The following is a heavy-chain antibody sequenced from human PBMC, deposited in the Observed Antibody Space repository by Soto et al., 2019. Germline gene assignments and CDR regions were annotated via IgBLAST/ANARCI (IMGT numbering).Heavy chain of an antibody. D-gene: IGHD3-22*01. CDR2: INAGNGNT. V-gene: IGHV1-3*01. Sequence: ASVKVSCKASGYTFTSYAVRWVRQAPGQRLEWMGWINAGNGNTKYSQKFQGRVTITRDTSASTAYMELSSLRSEDTAVYYCARTYYDSSGYYTFHYYYGMDVWGQGTTVTVSS. CDR3: ARTYYDSSGYYTFHYYYGMDV. J-gene: IGHJ6*02. CDR1: GYTFTSYA.